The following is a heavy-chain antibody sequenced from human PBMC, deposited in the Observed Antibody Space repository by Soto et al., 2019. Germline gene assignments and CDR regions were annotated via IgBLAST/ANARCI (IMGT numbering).Heavy chain of an antibody. J-gene: IGHJ6*02. Sequence: RSLSVTCAISGDSVSSNSAAWNWIRQSPSRGLEWLGRTYYRSKWYNDYAVSVKSRITINPDTSKKQVSLKLSSVSAADTARNFCAGYCSSSICPEDHYFALEVWGQGTTVTVSS. CDR2: TYYRSKWYN. D-gene: IGHD2-2*01. CDR3: AGYCSSSICPEDHYFALEV. CDR1: GDSVSSNSAA. V-gene: IGHV6-1*01.